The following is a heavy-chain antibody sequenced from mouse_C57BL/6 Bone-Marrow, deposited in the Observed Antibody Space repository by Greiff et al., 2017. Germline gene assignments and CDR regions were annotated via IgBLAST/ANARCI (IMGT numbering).Heavy chain of an antibody. V-gene: IGHV3-1*01. CDR1: GYSITSGYD. J-gene: IGHJ2*01. Sequence: VQLKESGPGMVKPSQSLSLTCTVTGYSITSGYDWHWIRHFPGNKLEWMGYISYSGSTNYNPSLKSRISITHDTSKNHFFLKLNSVTTEDTATYYCARGNSNYYFDYWGQGTTLTVSS. D-gene: IGHD2-5*01. CDR2: ISYSGST. CDR3: ARGNSNYYFDY.